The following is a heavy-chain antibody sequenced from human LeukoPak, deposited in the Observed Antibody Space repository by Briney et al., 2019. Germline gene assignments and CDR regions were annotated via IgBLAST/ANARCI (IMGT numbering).Heavy chain of an antibody. Sequence: SETLSLTCTVSGGFISRYYWSWIRQPPGKGLEWIGFIYNDGSTNFDPSLNSRATTSVDTSKNQFSLKLSSVTAADTAVYYCARVSVGVTLYYFDYWGQGTLVTVSS. CDR3: ARVSVGVTLYYFDY. CDR2: IYNDGST. J-gene: IGHJ4*02. D-gene: IGHD1-26*01. CDR1: GGFISRYY. V-gene: IGHV4-59*01.